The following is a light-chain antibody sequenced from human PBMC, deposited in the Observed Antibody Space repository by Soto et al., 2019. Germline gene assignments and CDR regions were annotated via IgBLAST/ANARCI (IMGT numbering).Light chain of an antibody. CDR2: AAS. V-gene: IGKV1-27*01. J-gene: IGKJ3*01. Sequence: DIQMTQAPSSLSASVGDRVTITCRASQGISNYLAWYQQKSGKVPKLMIYAASTLQSWFPARFSGSGSGTDFTLTISSLPAEDVANYYCQKYNSAPYTYGSGTKVA. CDR1: QGISNY. CDR3: QKYNSAPYT.